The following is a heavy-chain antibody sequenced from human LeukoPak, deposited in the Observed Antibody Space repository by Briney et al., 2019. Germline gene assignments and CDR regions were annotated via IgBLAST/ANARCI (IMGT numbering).Heavy chain of an antibody. CDR1: GFTFSSYS. CDR2: ISSSSSYI. V-gene: IGHV3-21*01. CDR3: ARDLGWYFDL. Sequence: GGSLRLSCAASGFTFSSYSMNWVRQAPGKGLEWVSSISSSSSYIYYADSVKGRFTISRDNAKNSLYLQMSSLRAEDTAVYYCARDLGWYFDLWGRGTLVTVSS. J-gene: IGHJ2*01.